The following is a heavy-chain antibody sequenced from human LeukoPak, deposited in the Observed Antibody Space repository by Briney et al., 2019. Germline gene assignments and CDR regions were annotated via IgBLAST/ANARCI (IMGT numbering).Heavy chain of an antibody. Sequence: AAVKVSCKASGYIFTDYGISWVRQAPGQGLEWMGWISAFNGNTNYAQKLQGRVTMTTDTSTSTAYMELRGLRSDDTAVCYCARAGAAVTTHFDYWGQGTLVTVSS. V-gene: IGHV1-18*01. CDR3: ARAGAAVTTHFDY. J-gene: IGHJ4*02. CDR1: GYIFTDYG. D-gene: IGHD4-17*01. CDR2: ISAFNGNT.